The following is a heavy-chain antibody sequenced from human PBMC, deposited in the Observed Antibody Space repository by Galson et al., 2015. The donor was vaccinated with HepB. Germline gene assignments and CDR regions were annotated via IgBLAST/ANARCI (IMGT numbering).Heavy chain of an antibody. CDR1: GGTFSSYA. CDR2: IIPIFGTA. CDR3: ARGGYYYDGSGYFYHFDY. D-gene: IGHD3-22*01. J-gene: IGHJ4*02. V-gene: IGHV1-69*13. Sequence: SVKVSCKASGGTFSSYAISWVRQAPGQGLEWMGGIIPIFGTANYAQKFQGRVTITADESTSTAYMELSSLRSEDTAVYYCARGGYYYDGSGYFYHFDYWGQGTLVTVSA.